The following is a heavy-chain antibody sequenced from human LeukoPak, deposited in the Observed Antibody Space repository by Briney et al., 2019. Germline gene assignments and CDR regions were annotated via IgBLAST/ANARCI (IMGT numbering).Heavy chain of an antibody. V-gene: IGHV1-69*13. CDR1: GYTFTGYY. D-gene: IGHD6-19*01. J-gene: IGHJ4*02. Sequence: ASVKVSCKASGYTFTGYYMHWVRQAPGQGLEWMGGIIPIFGKTNYAQKFRGRATITVDDSTSTAYLELNSLRSDDTAVYYCVRDGFQESVPGMSYFDYWGQGTLVTVSS. CDR3: VRDGFQESVPGMSYFDY. CDR2: IIPIFGKT.